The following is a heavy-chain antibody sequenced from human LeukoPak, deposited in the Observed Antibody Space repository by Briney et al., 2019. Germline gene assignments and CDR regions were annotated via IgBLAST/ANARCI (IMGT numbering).Heavy chain of an antibody. CDR1: GFTFSSYG. CDR3: ASGYSGYDLPQDYYYGMDV. V-gene: IGHV3-33*01. Sequence: GGSLRLSCAASGFTFSSYGMHWVRQAPGKGLEWVAVIWYEGSNKYYADSVKGRFTISRDNSKNTLYLQMNSLRAEDTAVYYCASGYSGYDLPQDYYYGMDVWGQGTTVTVSS. J-gene: IGHJ6*02. D-gene: IGHD5-12*01. CDR2: IWYEGSNK.